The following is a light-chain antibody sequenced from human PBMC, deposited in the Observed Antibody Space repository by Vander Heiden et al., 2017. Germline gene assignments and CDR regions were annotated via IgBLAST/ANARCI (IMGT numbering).Light chain of an antibody. CDR1: QSISIY. CDR2: AAS. V-gene: IGKV1-39*01. Sequence: DIQMTQSPSSLSASVGDRVTITCRASQSISIYFNWYQQKPGKAPKLLIYAASSLQSGVPSRFSGSGSGTDFILTISSLQPEDSATYYCQQSDSIPQTFGQGTKVEIK. CDR3: QQSDSIPQT. J-gene: IGKJ1*01.